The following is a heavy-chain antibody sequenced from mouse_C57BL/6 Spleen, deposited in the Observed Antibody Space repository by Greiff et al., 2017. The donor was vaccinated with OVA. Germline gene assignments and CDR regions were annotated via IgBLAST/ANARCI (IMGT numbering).Heavy chain of an antibody. D-gene: IGHD2-14*01. CDR2: ISSGSSAI. J-gene: IGHJ2*01. CDR3: ARPGYPGRYFDY. CDR1: GFTFSDYG. Sequence: EVKLMESGGGLVKPGGSLKLSCAASGFTFSDYGMHWVRQAPEKGLEWVAYISSGSSAIYYADTVKGRFTISRENAKNTLFLQMISLRSEDTAMYYCARPGYPGRYFDYWGQGTTLTVSS. V-gene: IGHV5-17*01.